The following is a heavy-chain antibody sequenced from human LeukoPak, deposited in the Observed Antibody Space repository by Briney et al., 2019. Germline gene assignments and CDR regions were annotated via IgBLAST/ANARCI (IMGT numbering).Heavy chain of an antibody. D-gene: IGHD4-11*01. CDR1: GGSISSHY. Sequence: SETLSLTCTVSGGSISSHYWSWIRQPPGKGLEWIGYIYYSGSTNYNPSLKGRVTISVDTSKNQFSLKLSSVTAADTAVYYCARGYSNQYYYYYYMDVWGKGTTVTVSS. V-gene: IGHV4-59*11. J-gene: IGHJ6*03. CDR2: IYYSGST. CDR3: ARGYSNQYYYYYYMDV.